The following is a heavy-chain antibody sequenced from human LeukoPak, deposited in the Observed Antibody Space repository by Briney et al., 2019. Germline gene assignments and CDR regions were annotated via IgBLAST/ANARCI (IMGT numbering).Heavy chain of an antibody. CDR2: IYYSGST. V-gene: IGHV4-39*07. Sequence: SETLSLTCTVSGGSIGSSSYYWGWIRQPPGKGLEWIGSIYYSGSTYYNPSLKSRVTISVDTSKNQFSLKLSSVTAADTAVYYCARITAMGPYYYYYMDVWGKGTTVTVSS. CDR3: ARITAMGPYYYYYMDV. D-gene: IGHD5-18*01. J-gene: IGHJ6*03. CDR1: GGSIGSSSYY.